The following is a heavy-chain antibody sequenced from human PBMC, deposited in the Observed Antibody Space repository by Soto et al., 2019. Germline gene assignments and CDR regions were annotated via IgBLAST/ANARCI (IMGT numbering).Heavy chain of an antibody. D-gene: IGHD3-10*01. CDR2: INHSGST. CDR1: GGSFSGYC. CDR3: ARGFHYYGSGSYPIAY. V-gene: IGHV4-34*01. J-gene: IGHJ4*02. Sequence: PSETLSLTCAVYGGSFSGYCWSWIRQPPGKGLEWIGEINHSGSTNYNPSLKNRVTISVDTSKNQFSLKLNSMTAADTAVYYCARGFHYYGSGSYPIAYWGQGTLVTVS.